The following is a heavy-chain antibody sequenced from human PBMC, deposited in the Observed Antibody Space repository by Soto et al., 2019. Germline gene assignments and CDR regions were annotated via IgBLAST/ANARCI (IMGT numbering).Heavy chain of an antibody. Sequence: GGSLRLSCAASGFTFSSYSMNWVRQAPGKGLEWVSYISSSSSTIYYADSVKGRFTISRDNAKNSLYLQMNSLRAEDTAVYYCARGDYDFWSGYYKLDYWGQGTLVTVSS. V-gene: IGHV3-48*01. CDR1: GFTFSSYS. CDR3: ARGDYDFWSGYYKLDY. CDR2: ISSSSSTI. D-gene: IGHD3-3*01. J-gene: IGHJ4*02.